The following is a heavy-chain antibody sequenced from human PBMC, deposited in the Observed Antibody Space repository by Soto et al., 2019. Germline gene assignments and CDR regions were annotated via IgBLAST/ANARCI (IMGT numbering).Heavy chain of an antibody. D-gene: IGHD3-10*01. V-gene: IGHV4-30-4*01. Sequence: LSLTCNVSGGPIKTGDYYWNWTRQPPGKGLEWIGYVFYSGATNYSPSLKSRAAISVDTSKSQFSLSLTSVTAADTAVYYCARAGFSYGHLLFWGQGIRVTVSS. J-gene: IGHJ4*02. CDR2: VFYSGAT. CDR3: ARAGFSYGHLLF. CDR1: GGPIKTGDYY.